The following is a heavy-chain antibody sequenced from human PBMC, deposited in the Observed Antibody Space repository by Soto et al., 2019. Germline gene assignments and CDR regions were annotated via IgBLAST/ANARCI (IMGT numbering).Heavy chain of an antibody. CDR2: ISYDGSNK. Sequence: GGSLRLSCAASGFTFSSYGMHWVRQAPGKGLEWVAVISYDGSNKYYADSVKGRFTISRDNSKNTLYLQMNSLRAEDTAVYYCASLRGIFRGGYYYGMDVWGQGTTVTVSS. J-gene: IGHJ6*02. CDR1: GFTFSSYG. V-gene: IGHV3-30*03. CDR3: ASLRGIFRGGYYYGMDV. D-gene: IGHD3-3*01.